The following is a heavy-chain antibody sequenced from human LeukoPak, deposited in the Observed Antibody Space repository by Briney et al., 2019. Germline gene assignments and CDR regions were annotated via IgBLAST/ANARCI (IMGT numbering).Heavy chain of an antibody. CDR3: AQTGDKYGSFEY. CDR1: GFTFNRSG. Sequence: GKSLRLSCAASGFTFNRSGMHWVRQAPGKGLGWVALIFYDGSNKYFADSVKGRFTISRDNSKSMLYLQMNSLRAEDTAVYYCAQTGDKYGSFEYWGQGTLVTVSS. V-gene: IGHV3-33*01. D-gene: IGHD3-10*01. J-gene: IGHJ4*02. CDR2: IFYDGSNK.